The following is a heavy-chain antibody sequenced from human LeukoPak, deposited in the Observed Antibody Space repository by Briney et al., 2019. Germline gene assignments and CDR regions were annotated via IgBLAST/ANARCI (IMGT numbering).Heavy chain of an antibody. CDR3: TRQMYYYDASGHLNDN. CDR2: VYYRGSA. D-gene: IGHD3-22*01. Sequence: PSETLSLTCSVSGVSTSSNTFYWGWIRQAPGKGLEWVASVYYRGSAFYNPSLRSRVTISVDTSKNQFSLSLSSVTAADTGVYYCTRQMYYYDASGHLNDNWGQGILVTVSS. CDR1: GVSTSSNTFY. V-gene: IGHV4-39*01. J-gene: IGHJ4*02.